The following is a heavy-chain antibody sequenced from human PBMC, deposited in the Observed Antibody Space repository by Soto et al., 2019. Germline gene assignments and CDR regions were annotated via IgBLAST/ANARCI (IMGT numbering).Heavy chain of an antibody. Sequence: GESVKISCEASGYSFTTYCISWVRQMPGKGLEWMGAIDPRDSYTKYSPSFQGHVTISVDKSISTAYLQWNSLKASDTAIYYCAREKSDLELFNWLDPWGQGTMV. CDR2: IDPRDSYT. D-gene: IGHD1-7*01. CDR1: GYSFTTYC. J-gene: IGHJ5*02. CDR3: AREKSDLELFNWLDP. V-gene: IGHV5-10-1*01.